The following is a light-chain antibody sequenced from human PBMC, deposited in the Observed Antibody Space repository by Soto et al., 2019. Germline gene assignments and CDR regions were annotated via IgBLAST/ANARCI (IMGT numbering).Light chain of an antibody. Sequence: QSVLTQPASVSGSPGQSITISCTGTDNDIGGYNYVSWYQQHPGKAPTLMIYEVTHRPSGVSSRFFASKSGNTASLTISGLQAEDEADYYCSSYTGSSTHVFGTGTKVTVL. CDR3: SSYTGSSTHV. J-gene: IGLJ1*01. CDR1: DNDIGGYNY. CDR2: EVT. V-gene: IGLV2-14*01.